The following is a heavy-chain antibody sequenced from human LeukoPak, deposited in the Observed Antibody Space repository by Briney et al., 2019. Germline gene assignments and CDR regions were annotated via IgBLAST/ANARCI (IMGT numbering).Heavy chain of an antibody. D-gene: IGHD3-16*01. CDR3: ARSLRLRQLFEYYYYYYMDV. CDR2: MNNSGST. V-gene: IGHV4-59*08. Sequence: PSQTLSLTCTVSGGSISTYYCSWIRQPPGKGLGWIGYMNNSGSTNYNPSLKSRVTISIDTSENQFSLKLSSVTAADTPVYYCARSLRLRQLFEYYYYYYMDVWGKGTTVTVSS. CDR1: GGSISTYY. J-gene: IGHJ6*03.